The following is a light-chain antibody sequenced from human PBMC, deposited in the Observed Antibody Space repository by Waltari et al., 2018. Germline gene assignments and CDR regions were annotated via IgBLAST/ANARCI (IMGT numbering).Light chain of an antibody. J-gene: IGLJ3*02. Sequence: QSALTQPASVSGSPGQSITISCTGTSSDIVGYNYVSWYQHNPGKAPKLMIYDVSKRPSGGSLRFSGSKSGNTASLTISGLQADDEADYYCCSYTTSSTWVFGGGTKVTVL. CDR3: CSYTTSSTWV. V-gene: IGLV2-14*03. CDR2: DVS. CDR1: SSDIVGYNY.